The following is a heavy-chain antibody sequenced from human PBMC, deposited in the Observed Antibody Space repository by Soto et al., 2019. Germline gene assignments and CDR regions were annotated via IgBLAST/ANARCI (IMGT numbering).Heavy chain of an antibody. CDR2: VNPYGASS. V-gene: IGHV1-46*01. CDR1: GYSSSNYY. D-gene: IGHD2-21*02. Sequence: QVQVVQSGAEVKEPGASVKVSCKASGYSSSNYYTHWVRQAPGQGLEWMGIVNPYGASSSYAQSFQGRVTLTRDTSTNTDSMDLSRLTSDDTAVYYCASVTTIWSNWGQGTLVTVSS. J-gene: IGHJ4*02. CDR3: ASVTTIWSN.